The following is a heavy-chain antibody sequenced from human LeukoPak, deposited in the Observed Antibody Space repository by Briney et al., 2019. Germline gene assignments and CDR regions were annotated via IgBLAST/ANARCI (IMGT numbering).Heavy chain of an antibody. CDR3: ARGGIPDY. D-gene: IGHD2-21*01. Sequence: SETLSLTCTVSGGSISSSSYYWGWIRQPPGKGLEWIGSIYYSGSTYYNPSLKSRVTISVDTSKNQFPLKLSSVTAADTAVYYCARGGIPDYWGQGILVTISS. V-gene: IGHV4-39*06. J-gene: IGHJ4*02. CDR1: GGSISSSSYY. CDR2: IYYSGST.